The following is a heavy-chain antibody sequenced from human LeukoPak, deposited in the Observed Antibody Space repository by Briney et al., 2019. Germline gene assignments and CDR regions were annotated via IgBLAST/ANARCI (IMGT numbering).Heavy chain of an antibody. CDR3: ARDLRGYYYDSSGLPGGFDY. Sequence: ASVKVSCKASGYTFTSYGISWVRQAPGQGLEWMGWISAYNGNTNYAQKLQGRVTMTTDTSTSTAYMELRSLRSDDTAVYYCARDLRGYYYDSSGLPGGFDYWGQGTLVTVSS. CDR2: ISAYNGNT. J-gene: IGHJ4*02. V-gene: IGHV1-18*01. D-gene: IGHD3-22*01. CDR1: GYTFTSYG.